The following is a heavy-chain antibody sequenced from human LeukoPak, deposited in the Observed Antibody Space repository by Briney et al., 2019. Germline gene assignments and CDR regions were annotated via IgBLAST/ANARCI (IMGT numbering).Heavy chain of an antibody. Sequence: GGSLRLSCAASGFTFSSYSMNWVRQAPGKGLEWVSNISSSSSTIYYADSVKGRFTISRDNAKNSLYLQMNSLRDEDTAVYYCARDRGYCSSTSCYYYGMDVWGQGTTVTVSS. J-gene: IGHJ6*02. D-gene: IGHD2-2*01. CDR1: GFTFSSYS. CDR3: ARDRGYCSSTSCYYYGMDV. V-gene: IGHV3-48*02. CDR2: ISSSSSTI.